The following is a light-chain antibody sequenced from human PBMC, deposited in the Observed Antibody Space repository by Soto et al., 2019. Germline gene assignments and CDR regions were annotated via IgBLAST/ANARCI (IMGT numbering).Light chain of an antibody. CDR3: QQYGSSPIT. V-gene: IGKV3D-20*01. CDR2: DAS. Sequence: VVLTQSPATLSLSPLERSALSFGASESVSSNQLAWYQQKPGLAPRLLIYDASSRASGIPERFSGSGSGTGFSLTISSLEPEDSAVYYCQQYGSSPITFGQGTRLEIK. J-gene: IGKJ5*01. CDR1: ESVSSNQ.